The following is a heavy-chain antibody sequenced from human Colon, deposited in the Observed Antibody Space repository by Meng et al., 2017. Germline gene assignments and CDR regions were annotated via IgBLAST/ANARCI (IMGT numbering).Heavy chain of an antibody. D-gene: IGHD3-10*01. CDR3: TTWYGEY. Sequence: HLHQSGPGFVKPSQPLSLTCAISGDSVSSNRALWHWVRQSPSRGLEWLGQTYYRSEWQNHYGVSVKSRITINADTSRNHFSLHLNSVTPEDTAVYYCTTWYGEYWGQGTLVTVSS. J-gene: IGHJ4*02. CDR1: GDSVSSNRAL. CDR2: TYYRSEWQN. V-gene: IGHV6-1*01.